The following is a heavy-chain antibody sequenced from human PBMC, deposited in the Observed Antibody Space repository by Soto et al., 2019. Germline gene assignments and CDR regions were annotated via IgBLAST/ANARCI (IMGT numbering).Heavy chain of an antibody. CDR3: ATDYPRDSSGCYRIWFDP. CDR2: FDPEDGET. Sequence: ASVKVSCKVSGYTLTELSMHWVRQAPGKRLEWMGGFDPEDGETIYAQKFQGRVTMTEDTSTDTAYMELSSLRSEDTAVYYCATDYPRDSSGCYRIWFDPWGQGTLVTFSS. D-gene: IGHD3-10*01. V-gene: IGHV1-24*01. J-gene: IGHJ5*02. CDR1: GYTLTELS.